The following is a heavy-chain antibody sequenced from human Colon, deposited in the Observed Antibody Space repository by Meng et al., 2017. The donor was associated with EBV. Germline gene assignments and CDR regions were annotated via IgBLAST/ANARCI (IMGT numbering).Heavy chain of an antibody. CDR2: ISYIGGT. V-gene: IGHV4-61*01. Sequence: SGPSRVTPAEPLSLTCTVSGDSCATGRYYGSWIRQPPGKGLEWIAYISYIGGTNYNPSLKSRLTISLDTSKNQFSLSLRSVTAADTAVYYCARVSGRSFDPWGQGTLVTVSS. J-gene: IGHJ5*02. CDR3: ARVSGRSFDP. D-gene: IGHD3-10*01. CDR1: GDSCATGRYY.